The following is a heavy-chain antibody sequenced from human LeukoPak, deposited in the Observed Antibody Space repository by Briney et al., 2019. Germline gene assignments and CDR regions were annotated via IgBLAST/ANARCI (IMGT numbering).Heavy chain of an antibody. CDR3: ARDLSSGSYYYYGMDV. CDR1: GFTFSSYA. CDR2: ISYDGSNK. J-gene: IGHJ6*02. Sequence: GGSLRLSSAASGFTFSSYAMHWVRQAPGKGLEWGAVISYDGSNKDYADSVKGRFTISRDNSKNTLYLQMNSLRAEDTAVYYCARDLSSGSYYYYGMDVWGQGTTVTVSS. D-gene: IGHD1-26*01. V-gene: IGHV3-30-3*01.